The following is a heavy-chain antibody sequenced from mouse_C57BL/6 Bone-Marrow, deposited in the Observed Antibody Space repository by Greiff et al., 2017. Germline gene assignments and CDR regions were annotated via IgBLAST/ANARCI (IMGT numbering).Heavy chain of an antibody. V-gene: IGHV5-15*01. Sequence: EVKLMESGGGLVQPGGSLKLSCAASGFTFSDYGMAWVRQAPRKGPEWVAFISNLAYSIYYADTVTGRFTISRENAKNTLYLEMSSLRSEDTAMYYCARQDYGSSPYYYAMDYWGQGTSVTVSS. CDR3: ARQDYGSSPYYYAMDY. D-gene: IGHD1-1*01. CDR2: ISNLAYSI. CDR1: GFTFSDYG. J-gene: IGHJ4*01.